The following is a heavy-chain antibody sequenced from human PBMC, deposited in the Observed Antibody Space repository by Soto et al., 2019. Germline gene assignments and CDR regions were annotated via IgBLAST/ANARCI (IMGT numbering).Heavy chain of an antibody. J-gene: IGHJ6*02. Sequence: QVQLVQSGAEVKKPGASVKVSCKASGYTFTSYGISWVRQAPGQGLEWMGWISAYNGNTNYAQKLQGRVTMTTDTSTSTAYMELWSLRSDDTAVYYCARDWAPSYYGSAGPPYYYGMDVWGQGTTVTVSS. CDR3: ARDWAPSYYGSAGPPYYYGMDV. D-gene: IGHD3-10*01. CDR1: GYTFTSYG. CDR2: ISAYNGNT. V-gene: IGHV1-18*01.